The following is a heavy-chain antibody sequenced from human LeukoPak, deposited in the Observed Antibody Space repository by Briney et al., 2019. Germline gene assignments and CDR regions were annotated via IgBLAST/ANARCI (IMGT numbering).Heavy chain of an antibody. CDR1: GFTFSSYA. Sequence: PGGSLRLSCAASGFTFSSYAMSWVRQAPGKGLEWVSAISGSGGSTYYADSVKGRFTISRDNSKNTLYLQMNSLRAEDTAVYYCARPHQTYYYGSGPPDAWGQGTMVTVSS. V-gene: IGHV3-23*01. D-gene: IGHD3-10*01. CDR2: ISGSGGST. J-gene: IGHJ3*01. CDR3: ARPHQTYYYGSGPPDA.